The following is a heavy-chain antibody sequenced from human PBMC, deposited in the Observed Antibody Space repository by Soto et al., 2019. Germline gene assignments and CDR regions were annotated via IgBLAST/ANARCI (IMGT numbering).Heavy chain of an antibody. J-gene: IGHJ6*02. CDR1: GFTFSSYA. V-gene: IGHV3-23*01. D-gene: IGHD3-3*01. CDR2: ISGSGGST. Sequence: GGSLRLSCAASGFTFSSYAMSWVRQAPGKGLEWVSAISGSGGSTYYADSVKGRFTISRDNSKNTLYLKMNSLRAEDTAVYYCAKSQPLTIFGVVISPMGYGMDVWGQGTTVTVSS. CDR3: AKSQPLTIFGVVISPMGYGMDV.